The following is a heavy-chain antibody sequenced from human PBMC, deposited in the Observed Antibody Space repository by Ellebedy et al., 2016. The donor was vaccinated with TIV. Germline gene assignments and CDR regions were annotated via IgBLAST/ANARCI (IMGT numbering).Heavy chain of an antibody. CDR3: ARRKRVKFKYAVDI. V-gene: IGHV4-59*08. J-gene: IGHJ3*02. D-gene: IGHD4-23*01. CDR1: GGSISTYY. Sequence: MPSETLSLTCTVSGGSISTYYCSWIRQPPGKGREWIGYSYVNGATNSNPALRGRITMSVDTTNNTFSLKLSSVTAADTAVYYCARRKRVKFKYAVDIWGQGTMVTVSS. CDR2: SYVNGAT.